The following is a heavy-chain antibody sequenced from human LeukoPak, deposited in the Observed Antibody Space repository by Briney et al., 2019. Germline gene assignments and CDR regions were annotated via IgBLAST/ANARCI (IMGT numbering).Heavy chain of an antibody. D-gene: IGHD3-10*01. J-gene: IGHJ4*02. CDR1: GGSISSGSYY. Sequence: PSETLSLTCTVSGGSISSGSYYWSWIRQPAGKGLEWIGSIYYSGSTYYNPSLKSRVTISVDTSKNQFSLKLSSVTAADTAVYYCARANYYGSGSYYQIDYWGQGTLVTVSS. V-gene: IGHV4-39*07. CDR3: ARANYYGSGSYYQIDY. CDR2: IYYSGST.